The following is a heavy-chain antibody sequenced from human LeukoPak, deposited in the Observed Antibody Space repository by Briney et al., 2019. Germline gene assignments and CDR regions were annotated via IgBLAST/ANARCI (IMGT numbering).Heavy chain of an antibody. CDR1: GGSISSSSYY. Sequence: SETLSLTCTVSGGSISSSSYYWGRIRQPPGKGLEWIGSIYYSGSTYYNPSLKSRVTISVDTSKNQFSLKLSSVTAADTAVYYCARLNYDFWSGFYFDYWGQGTLVTVSS. J-gene: IGHJ4*02. V-gene: IGHV4-39*01. D-gene: IGHD3-3*01. CDR2: IYYSGST. CDR3: ARLNYDFWSGFYFDY.